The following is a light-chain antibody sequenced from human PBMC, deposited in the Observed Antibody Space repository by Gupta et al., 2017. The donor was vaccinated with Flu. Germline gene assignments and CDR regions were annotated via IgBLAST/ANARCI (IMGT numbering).Light chain of an antibody. CDR2: GND. CDR1: SANIGAGYE. V-gene: IGLV1-40*01. CDR3: QSYDSSLRSYV. J-gene: IGLJ1*01. Sequence: QSILTQPPSVSGAPGQRVPISCTGSSANIGAGYEVHWYQQYPGTAPKLLIFGNDNRAPGVPNRFSGSRSGTSASLAVSGLQAEDEADYYCQSYDSSLRSYVFGPGTKVTVL.